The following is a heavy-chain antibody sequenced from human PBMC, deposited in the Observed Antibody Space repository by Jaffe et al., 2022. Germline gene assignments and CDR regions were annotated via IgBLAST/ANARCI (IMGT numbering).Heavy chain of an antibody. J-gene: IGHJ4*02. CDR1: GGSISSGSYY. CDR3: ASSRETRHGARIAAAGVFDY. CDR2: IYTSGST. V-gene: IGHV4-61*02. D-gene: IGHD6-13*01. Sequence: QVQLQESGPGLVKPSQTLSLTCTVSGGSISSGSYYWSWIRQPAGKGLEWIGRIYTSGSTNYNPSLKSRVTISVDTSKNQFSLKLSSVTAADTAVYYCASSRETRHGARIAAAGVFDYWGQGTLVTVSS.